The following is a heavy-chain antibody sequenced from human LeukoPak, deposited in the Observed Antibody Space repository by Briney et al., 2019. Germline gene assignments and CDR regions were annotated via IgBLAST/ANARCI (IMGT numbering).Heavy chain of an antibody. CDR1: GFTFSSYW. V-gene: IGHV3-74*01. D-gene: IGHD5-12*01. CDR3: IRTLIVATSPYMDV. CDR2: VNSDGTGT. Sequence: GGSLRLSCAASGFTFSSYWMHWVRQAPGKGLLWVSRVNSDGTGTTYADSVEGRFTISRDNAKNTVYLQMNSLRAEDTAIYYCIRTLIVATSPYMDVWGKGTTVIVSS. J-gene: IGHJ6*03.